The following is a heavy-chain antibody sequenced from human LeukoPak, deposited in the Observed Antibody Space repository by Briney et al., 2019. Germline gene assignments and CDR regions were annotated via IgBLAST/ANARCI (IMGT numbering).Heavy chain of an antibody. V-gene: IGHV3-21*01. CDR2: ISSSSSYI. D-gene: IGHD3-9*01. J-gene: IGHJ6*02. CDR1: GFTFSSYS. Sequence: GGSLRLSCAASGFTFSSYSMNWVRQAPGMGLEWVSSISSSSSYIYYADSVKGRFTISRDNAKNSLYLQMNSLRAEDTAVYYCARVGDNYDILTGYFSTLYYYYGMDVWGQGTTVTVSS. CDR3: ARVGDNYDILTGYFSTLYYYYGMDV.